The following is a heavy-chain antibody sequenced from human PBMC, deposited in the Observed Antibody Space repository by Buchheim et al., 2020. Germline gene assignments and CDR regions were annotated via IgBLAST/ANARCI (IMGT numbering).Heavy chain of an antibody. CDR2: ISYDGSNK. Sequence: VQLVESGGGVVQPGRSLRLSCAASGFTFSSYGMHWVRQAPGKGLEWVAVISYDGSNKYYADSVKGRFTISRDNSKNTLYLQMNSLRAEDTAVYYCAKDRRGYGFDYWGQGTL. D-gene: IGHD5-12*01. V-gene: IGHV3-30*18. J-gene: IGHJ4*02. CDR1: GFTFSSYG. CDR3: AKDRRGYGFDY.